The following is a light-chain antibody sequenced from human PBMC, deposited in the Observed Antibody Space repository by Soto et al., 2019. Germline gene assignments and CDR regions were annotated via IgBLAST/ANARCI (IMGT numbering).Light chain of an antibody. CDR2: DVS. J-gene: IGLJ1*01. Sequence: QSALTQPASVSGSPGQSITISCTGTSSDVCGYNFVSWYQHHPGEAPKLMIYDVSNRPSGVSNRFSGSKSGNTASLTISGLQAEDEADYYCSSYTSSTTLYVFGTGTKVTV. CDR3: SSYTSSTTLYV. V-gene: IGLV2-14*03. CDR1: SSDVCGYNF.